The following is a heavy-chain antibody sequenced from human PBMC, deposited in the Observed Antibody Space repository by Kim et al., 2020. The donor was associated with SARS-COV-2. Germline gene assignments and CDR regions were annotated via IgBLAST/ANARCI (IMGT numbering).Heavy chain of an antibody. Sequence: GGSLRLSCAASGFTFSSYAMSWVRQAPGKGLEWVSAISGSGGSTYYADSVKGRFTISRDNSKNTLYLQMNSLRAEDTAVYYCAKARSPGQEYGDYFNYYYGMDVWGQGTTVTVSS. J-gene: IGHJ6*02. CDR1: GFTFSSYA. V-gene: IGHV3-23*01. CDR2: ISGSGGST. CDR3: AKARSPGQEYGDYFNYYYGMDV. D-gene: IGHD4-17*01.